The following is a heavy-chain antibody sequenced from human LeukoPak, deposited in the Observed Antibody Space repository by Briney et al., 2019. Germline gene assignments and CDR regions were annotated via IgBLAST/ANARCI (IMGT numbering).Heavy chain of an antibody. CDR2: ISSSSSYI. CDR3: ARDPTTVVTYYFDY. D-gene: IGHD4-23*01. J-gene: IGHJ4*02. Sequence: GGSLRLSCAASGFTFSSYSMNWVRQAPGKGLEWVSSISSSSSYIYYADSVKGRFTISRDNAKNSLYLQMNSLRAEDTAVYYCARDPTTVVTYYFDYWGQGTLVTVSS. V-gene: IGHV3-21*01. CDR1: GFTFSSYS.